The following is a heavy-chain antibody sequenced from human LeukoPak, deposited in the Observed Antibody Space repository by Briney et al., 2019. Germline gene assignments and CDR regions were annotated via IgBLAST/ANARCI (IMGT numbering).Heavy chain of an antibody. CDR2: IYHSGST. D-gene: IGHD2-15*01. Sequence: SETLSLTCTVSGYSISSGYYWGWIRQPPGKGLEWIGSIYHSGSTYYNPSLKSRVTISVDTSKNQFSLKLSSVTAADTAVYYCARVSDIVVVVAATLDYWGQGTLVTVSS. V-gene: IGHV4-38-2*02. J-gene: IGHJ4*02. CDR3: ARVSDIVVVVAATLDY. CDR1: GYSISSGYY.